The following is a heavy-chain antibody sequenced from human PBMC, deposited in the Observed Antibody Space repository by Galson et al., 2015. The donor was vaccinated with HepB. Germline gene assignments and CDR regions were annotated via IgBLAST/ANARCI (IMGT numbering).Heavy chain of an antibody. V-gene: IGHV7-4-1*02. CDR2: INTNTGNP. D-gene: IGHD1-26*01. J-gene: IGHJ4*02. Sequence: SVKASCKASGYTFTSYAMNWVRQAPGQGLEWMGWINTNTGNPTYAPGFTGRFVFSLDTSVSTAYLQISSLKAEDTAVYYCARNGDSGSYYNFDYWGQGTLVTVSS. CDR3: ARNGDSGSYYNFDY. CDR1: GYTFTSYA.